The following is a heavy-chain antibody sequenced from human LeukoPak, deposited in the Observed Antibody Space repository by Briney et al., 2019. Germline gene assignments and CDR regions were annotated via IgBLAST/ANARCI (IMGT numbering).Heavy chain of an antibody. J-gene: IGHJ4*02. CDR2: IYYSGST. CDR1: GGSISSSSYY. D-gene: IGHD1-26*01. Sequence: SETLCLTCTVSGGSISSSSYYWGWIRQPPGTGLEWIGSIYYSGSTYYNPSLKSRVTISVDTSKNQFSLKLSSVTAADTAVYYCARSSWSLFDYWGQGTLVTVSS. V-gene: IGHV4-39*01. CDR3: ARSSWSLFDY.